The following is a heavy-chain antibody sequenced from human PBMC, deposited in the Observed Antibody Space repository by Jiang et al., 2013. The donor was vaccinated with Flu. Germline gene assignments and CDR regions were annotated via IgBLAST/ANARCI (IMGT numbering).Heavy chain of an antibody. Sequence: LLKPSETLSLTCTVSGGSISSSGYYWDWIRQPPGKGLEWIGSIYYSGSTYYNPSLKSRVIISVDTSKNQFSLNVSSVTAADTAVYFCARDRFSTSLITYYYYGMDVWGQGTTVTVSS. J-gene: IGHJ6*02. V-gene: IGHV4-39*07. CDR2: IYYSGST. CDR3: ARDRFSTSLITYYYYGMDV. CDR1: GGSISSSGYY. D-gene: IGHD3-16*01.